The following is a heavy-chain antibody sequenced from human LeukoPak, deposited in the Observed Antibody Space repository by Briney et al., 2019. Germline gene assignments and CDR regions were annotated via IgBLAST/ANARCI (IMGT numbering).Heavy chain of an antibody. J-gene: IGHJ6*03. D-gene: IGHD3-10*01. CDR2: IYYSGST. CDR1: GGSISSYY. V-gene: IGHV4-59*01. Sequence: PSETLSLTCTVSGGSISSYYWSWIRQPPGKGLEWIGYIYYSGSTNYNPSLKSRVTISVDTSKNQFSLKLSSVTAADTAVYYCARVLGVKGYYYYYMDVWGKGTTVTISS. CDR3: ARVLGVKGYYYYYMDV.